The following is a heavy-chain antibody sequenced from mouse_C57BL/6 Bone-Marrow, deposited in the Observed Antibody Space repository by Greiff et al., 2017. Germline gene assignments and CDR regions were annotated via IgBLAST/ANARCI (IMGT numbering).Heavy chain of an antibody. D-gene: IGHD2-5*01. CDR3: ARSDYSNLLYAMDY. CDR1: GFSLSTSGMG. CDR2: IYWDDDK. V-gene: IGHV8-12*01. Sequence: QVTLKVCGPGILQSSQTLSLTCSFSGFSLSTSGMGVSWIRQPSGKGLEWLAHIYWDDDKRYNPSLKSRLTISKDTSRNQVFLKITSVDTADTATYYCARSDYSNLLYAMDYWGQGTSVTVSS. J-gene: IGHJ4*01.